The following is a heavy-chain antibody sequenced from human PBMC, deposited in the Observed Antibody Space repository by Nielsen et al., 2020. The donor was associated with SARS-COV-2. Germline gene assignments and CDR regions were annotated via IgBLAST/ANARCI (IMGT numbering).Heavy chain of an antibody. V-gene: IGHV3-9*01. CDR1: GFTFDDYA. Sequence: SLKISCAASGFTFDDYAMHWVRQAPGKGLEWVSGISWNSGSIGYADSVKGRFTISRDNAKNSLHLQMNSLRAEDTALYYCAKLIAVADPGDYWGQGTLVTVSS. D-gene: IGHD6-19*01. CDR3: AKLIAVADPGDY. J-gene: IGHJ4*02. CDR2: ISWNSGSI.